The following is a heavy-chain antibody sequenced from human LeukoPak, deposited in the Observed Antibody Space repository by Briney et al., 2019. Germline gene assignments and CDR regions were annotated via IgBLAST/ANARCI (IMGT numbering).Heavy chain of an antibody. V-gene: IGHV1-46*01. CDR1: GDTFSSYY. CDR3: ARENGAFCGGDCFPDYFDY. J-gene: IGHJ4*02. CDR2: INPTGSST. D-gene: IGHD2-21*02. Sequence: ASVKVSCKASGDTFSSYYMHWVRQAPGQGLEWMGIINPTGSSTTYARKFQGRLMMTRDTSTSTVYMELSSLTSEDTAVYYCARENGAFCGGDCFPDYFDYWGQGTLVTVSS.